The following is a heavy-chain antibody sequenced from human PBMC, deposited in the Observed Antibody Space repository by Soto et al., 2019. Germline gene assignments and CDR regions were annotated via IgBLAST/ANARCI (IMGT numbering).Heavy chain of an antibody. J-gene: IGHJ5*02. CDR1: DYSISRGDY. V-gene: IGHV4-38-2*01. Sequence: PSETVSLTGAVSDYSISRGDYWAWMRQPPGKGLEGIGYIYHTGSTYYSRSLRGRVTISIDTSKNQFSLTLPSVTAADTAVYYCARGTTRRDWFDPWGQGTLVTVSS. CDR2: IYHTGST. CDR3: ARGTTRRDWFDP.